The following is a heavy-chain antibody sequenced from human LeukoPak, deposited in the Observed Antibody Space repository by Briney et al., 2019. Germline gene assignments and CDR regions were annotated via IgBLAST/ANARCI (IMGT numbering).Heavy chain of an antibody. CDR3: ARGRWLQRFFDY. CDR1: GFTFSSYS. V-gene: IGHV3-21*01. D-gene: IGHD5-24*01. CDR2: ISSSSSYI. Sequence: PGGSLRLSCAASGFTFSSYSMNWVRQAPGKGLEWVSSISSSSSYIYYADSVKGRFTISRDNAKNSLYLQMNSLRVEDTAVYYCARGRWLQRFFDYWGQGTLVTVSS. J-gene: IGHJ4*02.